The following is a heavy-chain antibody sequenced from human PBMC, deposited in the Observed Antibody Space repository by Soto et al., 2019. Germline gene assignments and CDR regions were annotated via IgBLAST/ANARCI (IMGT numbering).Heavy chain of an antibody. CDR2: ISCPSAST. D-gene: IGHD2-8*01. CDR3: VTDHDGVSPMTHADN. J-gene: IGHJ4*02. CDR1: GFTFTSYS. Sequence: EVQLVESGGGLVQPGGSLRLSCAASGFTFTSYSMTWFRQAPGMGLEWVSSISCPSASTYYADSVKGRFTISSDNCKNSLYLPMTRLRDADTAVYYGVTDHDGVSPMTHADNWCQGSLITVSS. V-gene: IGHV3-48*02.